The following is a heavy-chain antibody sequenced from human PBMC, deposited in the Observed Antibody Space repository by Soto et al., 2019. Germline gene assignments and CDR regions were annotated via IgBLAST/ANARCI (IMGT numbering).Heavy chain of an antibody. CDR2: INHSGST. D-gene: IGHD2-15*01. Sequence: QVQLQQWGAGLLKPSETLSLTCAVYGGSFSGYYWNWIRQPPGKGLEWIGEINHSGSTNYNPSLKSRITISIDTSKNQFSLRLSSVTAADTAVYYCAREGICIGGRCQNWFDPWGQGILVTVSS. V-gene: IGHV4-34*02. CDR1: GGSFSGYY. CDR3: AREGICIGGRCQNWFDP. J-gene: IGHJ5*02.